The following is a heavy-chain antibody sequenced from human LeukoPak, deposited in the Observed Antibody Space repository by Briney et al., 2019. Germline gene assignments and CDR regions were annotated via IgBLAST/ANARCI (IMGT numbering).Heavy chain of an antibody. CDR2: ISGDGGSTCT. D-gene: IGHD1-1*01. J-gene: IGHJ6*03. CDR3: AKDSLGRNYYFYYMDV. CDR1: GFTFDDYA. Sequence: GGSLRLSCAASGFTFDDYAMHWVRQVPGKGLEWVSLISGDGGSTCTYYADSVKGRFTISRDNSKNSLYLQMNSLRTEDTALYYCAKDSLGRNYYFYYMDVWGRGTTVTVSS. V-gene: IGHV3-43*02.